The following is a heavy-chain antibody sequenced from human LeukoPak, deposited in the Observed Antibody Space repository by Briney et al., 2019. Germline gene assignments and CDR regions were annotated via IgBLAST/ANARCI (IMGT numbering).Heavy chain of an antibody. J-gene: IGHJ4*02. D-gene: IGHD6-19*01. CDR2: IYSGGST. CDR3: AKRSGWY. CDR1: EFSVGSNY. Sequence: GGSLRLSCAASEFSVGSNYMTWVRQAPGKGLEWVSLIYSGGSTYYADSVKGRFTISRDNSKNTLYLQMNSLRAEDTAVYYCAKRSGWYWGQGTLVTVSS. V-gene: IGHV3-66*02.